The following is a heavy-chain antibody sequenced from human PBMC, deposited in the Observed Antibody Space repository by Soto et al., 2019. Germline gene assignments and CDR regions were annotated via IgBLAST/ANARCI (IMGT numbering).Heavy chain of an antibody. V-gene: IGHV3-21*01. Sequence: PGWSLRLSCAASGFSFSSYSMNWVRQAPGKGLEWVSSISSSSSYIYYADSVKGRFTISRDNAKNSLYLQMNSLRAEDTAVYYCARDFGRTIFVVVITLANYYAMDVR. J-gene: IGHJ6*01. D-gene: IGHD3-3*01. CDR2: ISSSSSYI. CDR1: GFSFSSYS. CDR3: ARDFGRTIFVVVITLANYYAMDV.